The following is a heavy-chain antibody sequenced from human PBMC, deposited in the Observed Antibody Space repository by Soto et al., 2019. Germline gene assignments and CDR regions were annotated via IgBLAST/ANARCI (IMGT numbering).Heavy chain of an antibody. D-gene: IGHD4-17*01. CDR3: AKDIYGGNSDALDI. CDR1: GFTFSSYG. V-gene: IGHV3-30*18. Sequence: GGSLRLSCAASGFTFSSYGMHWVRQAPGKGLEWVAVISYDGSNKYYADSVKGRFTISRDNSKNTLYLQMNSLRAEDTAVYYCAKDIYGGNSDALDIWCQGTMVTVSS. J-gene: IGHJ3*02. CDR2: ISYDGSNK.